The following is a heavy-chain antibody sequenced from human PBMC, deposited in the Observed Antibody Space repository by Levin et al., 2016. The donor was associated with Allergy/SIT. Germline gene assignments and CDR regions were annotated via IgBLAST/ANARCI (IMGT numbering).Heavy chain of an antibody. V-gene: IGHV2-26*01. D-gene: IGHD6-13*01. CDR3: AHMSEAAAGTSGFDY. J-gene: IGHJ4*02. Sequence: WIRQPPGKALEWLAHIFSNDEKSYSTSLKSRLTISKDTSKSQVVLTMTNMDPVDTATYYCAHMSEAAAGTSGFDYWGQGTLVTVSS. CDR2: IFSNDEK.